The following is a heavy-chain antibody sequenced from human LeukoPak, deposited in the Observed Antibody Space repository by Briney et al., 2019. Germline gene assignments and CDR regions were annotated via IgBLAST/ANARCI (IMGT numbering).Heavy chain of an antibody. CDR3: ARDTDTGNYYGSGSYYSPPGY. CDR1: GYTFTSYG. Sequence: ASVKVPCKASGYTFTSYGISWVRQAHGQGLEWMGWISAYNGNTNYAQKFQGRVTMTTDTFTSTAYMELRSLRSDDTAMYHCARDTDTGNYYGSGSYYSPPGYWGQGTLVTVSS. J-gene: IGHJ4*02. CDR2: ISAYNGNT. V-gene: IGHV1-18*01. D-gene: IGHD3-10*01.